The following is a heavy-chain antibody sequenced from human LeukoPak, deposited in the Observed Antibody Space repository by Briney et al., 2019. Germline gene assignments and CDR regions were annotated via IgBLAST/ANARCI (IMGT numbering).Heavy chain of an antibody. J-gene: IGHJ6*04. CDR1: GFTFISYS. CDR2: ISSSSSYI. D-gene: IGHD2-21*01. CDR3: ARDQGIEVPLYYGMDV. V-gene: IGHV3-21*01. Sequence: GGSLELSVEASGFTFISYSMNWVAQAPGKGLEWFSSISSSSSYIYYADSVKGRFTISRDNAKNSLYLQMNSLRAEDTAVYYCARDQGIEVPLYYGMDVWGKGTTVTVSS.